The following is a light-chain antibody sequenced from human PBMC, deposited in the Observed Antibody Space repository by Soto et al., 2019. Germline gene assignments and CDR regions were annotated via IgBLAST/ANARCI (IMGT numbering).Light chain of an antibody. J-gene: IGKJ1*01. V-gene: IGKV1-5*03. Sequence: DIQMTQSPSTLSASVGDRVTITCRASQSISMWLAWYQQKSGKAPKLLIYKASYLESGVPSRFRGSGFGTEFALTISSLQPDDFGTYFCQQYSTLWTFGQGTKVEIK. CDR3: QQYSTLWT. CDR2: KAS. CDR1: QSISMW.